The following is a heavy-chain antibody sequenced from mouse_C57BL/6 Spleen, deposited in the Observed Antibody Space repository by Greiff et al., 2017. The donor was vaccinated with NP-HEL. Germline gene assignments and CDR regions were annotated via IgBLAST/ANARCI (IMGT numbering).Heavy chain of an antibody. CDR2: ISYDGSN. J-gene: IGHJ1*03. Sequence: ESGPGLVKPSQSLSLTCSVTGYSITSGYYWNWIRQFPGNKLEWMGYISYDGSNNYNPSLKNRISITRDTSKNQFFLKLNSVTTEDTATYYCARVGEQLRLRGYWYFDVWGTGTTVTVSS. V-gene: IGHV3-6*01. CDR1: GYSITSGYY. CDR3: ARVGEQLRLRGYWYFDV. D-gene: IGHD3-2*02.